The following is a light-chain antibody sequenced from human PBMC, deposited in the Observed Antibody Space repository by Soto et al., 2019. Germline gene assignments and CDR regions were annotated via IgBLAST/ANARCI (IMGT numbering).Light chain of an antibody. CDR1: QGISNY. J-gene: IGKJ3*01. CDR3: QKYKSAPYT. CDR2: AAS. Sequence: IRMTQSPSSFSASTGDRVTITCRASQGISNYLAWYQQKPGKVPKLLIYAASTLQSGVPSRFSGSGSGTDFTLTINSLQPEDVATYYCQKYKSAPYTFGPGTKVDIK. V-gene: IGKV1-27*01.